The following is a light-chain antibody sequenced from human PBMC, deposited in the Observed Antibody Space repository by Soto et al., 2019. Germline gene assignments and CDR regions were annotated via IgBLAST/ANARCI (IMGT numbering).Light chain of an antibody. CDR2: AAS. J-gene: IGKJ1*01. CDR1: QSISSY. CDR3: QQSYNIPPE. Sequence: DIQVTQSPSSLSASVGDRITISCRASQSISSYLNWYQQKPGKAPKLLIYAASSLQSGVPSRFSGSGSGTDFTLTISSLQPEDFATYFCQQSYNIPPEFCQGTKVDIK. V-gene: IGKV1-39*01.